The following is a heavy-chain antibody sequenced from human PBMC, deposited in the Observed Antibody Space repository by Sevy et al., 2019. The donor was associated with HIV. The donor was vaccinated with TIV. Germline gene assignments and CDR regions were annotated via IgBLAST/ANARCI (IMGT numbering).Heavy chain of an antibody. Sequence: GGSLRLSCAASGFTFSSYSMNWVRQAPGKGLEWVSSISSSSSYIYYADSVKGRFTISRDNSKNTLYLQMNSLRAEDTAVYYCARGSGVGGMDVWGQGATVTVSS. D-gene: IGHD2-15*01. V-gene: IGHV3-21*04. CDR2: ISSSSSYI. CDR3: ARGSGVGGMDV. J-gene: IGHJ6*02. CDR1: GFTFSSYS.